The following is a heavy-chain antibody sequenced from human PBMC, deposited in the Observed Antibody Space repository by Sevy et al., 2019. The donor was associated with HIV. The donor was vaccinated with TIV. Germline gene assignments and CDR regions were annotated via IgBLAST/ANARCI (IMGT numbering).Heavy chain of an antibody. J-gene: IGHJ3*02. Sequence: ASVKVSCKASGYTFTNYDINWVRQATGQGLEWMGWINPNSGTTAYAQKFQGRVTMTRDTSITTAYMELDSLRSEDTAVYYCIVLHDSSGCYGTPFDTFDIWGQGTVVTVSS. D-gene: IGHD3-22*01. V-gene: IGHV1-8*01. CDR1: GYTFTNYD. CDR3: IVLHDSSGCYGTPFDTFDI. CDR2: INPNSGTT.